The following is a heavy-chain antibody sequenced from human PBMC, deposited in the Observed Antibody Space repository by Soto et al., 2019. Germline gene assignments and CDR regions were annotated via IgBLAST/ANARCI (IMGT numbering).Heavy chain of an antibody. CDR1: GFTFSSYA. D-gene: IGHD3-22*01. CDR3: ARGDSSGYIHDY. CDR2: ISYDGSNK. Sequence: PGGSLRLSCAASGFTFSSYAMHWVRQAPGKGLEWVAVISYDGSNKYYANSVKGRFTISRDNSKNTLYLQMNSLRAEDTAVYYCARGDSSGYIHDYWGQGTLVTVSS. V-gene: IGHV3-30-3*01. J-gene: IGHJ4*02.